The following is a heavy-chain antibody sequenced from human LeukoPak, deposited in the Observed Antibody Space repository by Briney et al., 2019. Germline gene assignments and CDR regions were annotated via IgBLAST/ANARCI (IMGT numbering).Heavy chain of an antibody. D-gene: IGHD1-26*01. J-gene: IGHJ5*02. CDR3: ARSLVVGATYPYH. CDR2: ISSSSSTI. V-gene: IGHV3-48*01. CDR1: GFTVSSNY. Sequence: PGGSLRLSCADSGFTVSSNYMTWVRQAPGKGLEWVSYISSSSSTIYYADSVKGRFTISRDNAKNSLYLQLNSLRAEDTAVYYCARSLVVGATYPYHWDQGTLVTVSS.